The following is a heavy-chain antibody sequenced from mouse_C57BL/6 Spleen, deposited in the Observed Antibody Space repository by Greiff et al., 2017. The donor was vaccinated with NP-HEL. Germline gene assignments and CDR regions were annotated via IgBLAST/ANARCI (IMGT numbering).Heavy chain of an antibody. D-gene: IGHD2-4*01. CDR3: ARIYYDYHYAMDY. J-gene: IGHJ4*01. V-gene: IGHV5-6*01. Sequence: EVKLVESGGDLVKPGGSLKLSCAASGFTFSSYGMSWVRQTPDKRLEWVATISSGGSYIYYPDSVKGRFTISRDNAKNTLYLQMSSLKSEDTAMYYCARIYYDYHYAMDYWGQGTSVTVSS. CDR1: GFTFSSYG. CDR2: ISSGGSYI.